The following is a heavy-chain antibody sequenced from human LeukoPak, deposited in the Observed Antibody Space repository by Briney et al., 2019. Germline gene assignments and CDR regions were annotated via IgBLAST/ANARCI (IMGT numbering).Heavy chain of an antibody. CDR2: IIPIFGTA. D-gene: IGHD6-13*01. J-gene: IGHJ3*02. CDR3: ARVPGGTQSSI. Sequence: GPSVKVSCKASGGTFNSDAISWVRQAPGQGLEWMGGIIPIFGTANYAHKFQGRVTITADESTSTAYMELSSLRSEDTAVYYCARVPGGTQSSIWGQGTMVTVSS. CDR1: GGTFNSDA. V-gene: IGHV1-69*01.